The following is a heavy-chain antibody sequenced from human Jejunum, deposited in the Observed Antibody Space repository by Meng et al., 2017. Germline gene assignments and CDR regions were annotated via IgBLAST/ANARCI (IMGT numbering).Heavy chain of an antibody. Sequence: VQLVGSGGGFVPPGGPLTLSCAASGFPFSTYSMHWVRQAPGKGLVWVSQIKPDGRTTAYADSVKGRFTISRDNSRNTLYLQMSSLRVDDTAVYHCANRAWLESWGQGTLVTVFS. CDR1: GFPFSTYS. V-gene: IGHV3-74*01. CDR2: IKPDGRTT. D-gene: IGHD3-10*01. CDR3: ANRAWLES. J-gene: IGHJ5*01.